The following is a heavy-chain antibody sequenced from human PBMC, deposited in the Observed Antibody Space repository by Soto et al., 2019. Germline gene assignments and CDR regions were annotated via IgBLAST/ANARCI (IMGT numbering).Heavy chain of an antibody. CDR1: GASITTYS. Sequence: QVQLQESGPGLVEPSETLSLTCTVSGASITTYSWSWIRQSAGRGLEWIGHMYTNGRANYIPSLKSRITMSVDTSKSQFSLNLKFVTAADTAVYFCAKDQSGAADIWGQGTMVTVS. J-gene: IGHJ3*02. CDR2: MYTNGRA. CDR3: AKDQSGAADI. D-gene: IGHD7-27*01. V-gene: IGHV4-4*07.